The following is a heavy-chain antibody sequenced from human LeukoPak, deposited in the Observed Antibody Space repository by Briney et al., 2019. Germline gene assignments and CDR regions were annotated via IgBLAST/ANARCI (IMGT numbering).Heavy chain of an antibody. D-gene: IGHD2-15*01. V-gene: IGHV3-7*03. Sequence: GGSLRLSCAASGFTFSGHWMTWVRQAPGKGLEWVANIKEDGSKKNYVDSVKGRFTNSRDNSKNTLYLQVNSLRAEDTAVYYCAKAEGYCSGTWCFRWFDWWGQGTLVTVSS. CDR1: GFTFSGHW. CDR3: AKAEGYCSGTWCFRWFDW. J-gene: IGHJ4*02. CDR2: IKEDGSKK.